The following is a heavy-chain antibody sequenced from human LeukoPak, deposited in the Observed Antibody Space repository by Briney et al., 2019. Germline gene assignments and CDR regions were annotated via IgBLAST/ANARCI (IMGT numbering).Heavy chain of an antibody. CDR3: AISSYYRVWFDP. CDR1: GYSISSGYY. V-gene: IGHV4-38-2*02. J-gene: IGHJ5*02. CDR2: IYHNGNT. Sequence: SETLSLTCTVSGYSISSGYYWGWIRQPPGKGLEWIGEIYHNGNTNHNPSLKSRVTISVDKSKNQFSLMLTSVTAADTAVYYCAISSYYRVWFDPWGQGTLVTVSS. D-gene: IGHD6-6*01.